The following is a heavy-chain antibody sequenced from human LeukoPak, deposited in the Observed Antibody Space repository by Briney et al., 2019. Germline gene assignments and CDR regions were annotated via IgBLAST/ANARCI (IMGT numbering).Heavy chain of an antibody. CDR3: ARVWTSTHAFDI. V-gene: IGHV3-21*01. CDR1: GFTFSSYW. CDR2: ISSSSSYI. Sequence: NAGGSLRLSCAASGFTFSSYWMHWVRQAPGKGLLWVSSISSSSSYIYYADSVKGRFTISRDNAKNSLYLQMNSLRAEDTAVYYCARVWTSTHAFDIWGQGTMVTVSS. D-gene: IGHD2-2*01. J-gene: IGHJ3*02.